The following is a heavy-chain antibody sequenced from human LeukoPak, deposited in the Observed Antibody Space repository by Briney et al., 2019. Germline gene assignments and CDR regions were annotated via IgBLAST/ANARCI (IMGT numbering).Heavy chain of an antibody. Sequence: PSETLSLTCTVSGGSISSGGYYWSWIRQPPGKGLEWIGYIYHSGSTYYNPSLKSRVTISVDRSKNQFSLKLSSVTAADTAVYYCARDLIAVAGTEYWYFDLWGRGTLVTVSS. J-gene: IGHJ2*01. CDR2: IYHSGST. CDR3: ARDLIAVAGTEYWYFDL. V-gene: IGHV4-30-2*01. D-gene: IGHD6-19*01. CDR1: GGSISSGGYY.